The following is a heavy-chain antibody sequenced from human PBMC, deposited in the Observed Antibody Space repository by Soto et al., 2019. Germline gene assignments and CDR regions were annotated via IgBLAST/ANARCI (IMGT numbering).Heavy chain of an antibody. CDR1: GGSISSGGYY. V-gene: IGHV4-31*03. J-gene: IGHJ6*02. Sequence: QVQLQESGPGLVKPSQTLSLTCTVSGGSISSGGYYWSWIRQHPGKGLEWIGYIYYSGSTYYNPSLKSRVTISVDTSKNQFSLKLSSVTAADTAVYYCARDGLGYCSGGSCYGEIYYYCGMDVWGQGTTVTVSS. CDR3: ARDGLGYCSGGSCYGEIYYYCGMDV. CDR2: IYYSGST. D-gene: IGHD2-15*01.